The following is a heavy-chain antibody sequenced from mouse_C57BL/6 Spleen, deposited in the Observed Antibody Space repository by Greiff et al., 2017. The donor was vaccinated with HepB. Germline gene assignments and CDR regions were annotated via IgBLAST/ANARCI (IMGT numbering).Heavy chain of an antibody. V-gene: IGHV1-54*01. CDR2: INPGSGGT. J-gene: IGHJ1*03. CDR3: ARGEQTGGYFDV. Sequence: LQESGAELVRPGTSVKVSCKASGYAFTNYLIEWVKQRPGQGLEWIGVINPGSGGTNYNEKFKGKATLTADKSSSTAYMQLSSLTSEDSAVYFCARGEQTGGYFDVWGTGTTVTVSS. CDR1: GYAFTNYL.